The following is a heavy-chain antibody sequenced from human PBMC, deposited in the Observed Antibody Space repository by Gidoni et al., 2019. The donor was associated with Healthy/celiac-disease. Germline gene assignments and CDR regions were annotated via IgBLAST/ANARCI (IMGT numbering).Heavy chain of an antibody. CDR3: ARDLFGGHGMDV. CDR2: IKQDGSEK. Sequence: EVQLVEYGGGLVQPGGSLRLACEASGFTFSSYWMSWVRQAPGKGLEWVANIKQDGSEKYYVDSVKGRFTISRDNAKNSLYLQMNSLRAEDTAVYYCARDLFGGHGMDVWGQGTTVTVSS. CDR1: GFTFSSYW. D-gene: IGHD3-10*01. J-gene: IGHJ6*02. V-gene: IGHV3-7*04.